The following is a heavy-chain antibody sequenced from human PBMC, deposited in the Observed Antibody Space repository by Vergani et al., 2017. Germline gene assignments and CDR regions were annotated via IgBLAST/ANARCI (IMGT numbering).Heavy chain of an antibody. V-gene: IGHV1-46*02. D-gene: IGHD2-15*01. CDR2: VNFVTGAA. CDR1: GYIFKNYY. J-gene: IGHJ4*02. Sequence: QVPLVQSGAAVKKPGASAKVSCTASGYIFKNYYMHWLRLAPGQGFQWMGVVNFVTGAATSPQKFEGRITMTRDTSTATFYMDLSSLKYEDTAIYYCARSIGYCTSGSCRPYYFYLWGQGTLVTVSS. CDR3: ARSIGYCTSGSCRPYYFYL.